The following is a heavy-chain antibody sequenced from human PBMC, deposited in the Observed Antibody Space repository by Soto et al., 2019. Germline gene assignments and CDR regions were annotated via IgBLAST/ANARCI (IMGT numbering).Heavy chain of an antibody. D-gene: IGHD5-18*01. V-gene: IGHV1-3*01. CDR2: VNAGNGNT. Sequence: ASVKVSCNASGYTFTSYSMHWVRQPPGQRLEWMGWVNAGNGNTKYSQKFQGRLTITRDTSASTAYLELSSLISEDTAVIYCARVTAMVAGPFDYWGQGTQVTVSS. J-gene: IGHJ4*02. CDR1: GYTFTSYS. CDR3: ARVTAMVAGPFDY.